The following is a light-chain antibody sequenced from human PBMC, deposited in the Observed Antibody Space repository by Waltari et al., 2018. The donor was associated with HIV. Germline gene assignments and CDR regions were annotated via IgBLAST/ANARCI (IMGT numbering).Light chain of an antibody. CDR1: QAMSNA. CDR3: QQFYTSPFT. V-gene: IGKV1-13*02. CDR2: HAS. Sequence: AIQLTQSPSSLSASVGDRVTIACRASQAMSNALAWYQQRPGKTPKLLIYHASILGSGVPSRFSGSGSGTDFTLTISSLQPEDFATYYCQQFYTSPFTFGPGTHLDVK. J-gene: IGKJ3*01.